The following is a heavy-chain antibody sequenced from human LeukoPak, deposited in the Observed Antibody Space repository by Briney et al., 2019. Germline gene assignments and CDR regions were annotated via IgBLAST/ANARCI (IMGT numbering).Heavy chain of an antibody. V-gene: IGHV1-46*01. CDR2: INPIGGST. CDR1: GGTFSSYA. J-gene: IGHJ4*02. CDR3: ASDLSY. Sequence: ASVKVSCKASGGTFSSYAISWVRQAPGQGLEWKGVINPIGGSTTYAQKFRGRVTMIRDTSTSTVYMELSSLRSEDTAVYYCASDLSYWGQGTLVSVSS.